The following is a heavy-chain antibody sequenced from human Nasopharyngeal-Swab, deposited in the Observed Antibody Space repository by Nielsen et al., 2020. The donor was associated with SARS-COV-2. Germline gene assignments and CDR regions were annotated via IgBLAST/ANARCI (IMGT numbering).Heavy chain of an antibody. CDR2: ISSSSSYI. CDR1: GFTFSSYS. CDR3: ARGCVFTGPSCYYCGMDV. J-gene: IGHJ6*02. Sequence: GGSLRLSCAASGFTFSSYSMNWVRQAPGKGLEWVSFISSSSSYIYYADSVKGRFTISRDNAKNSLYLQMNSLGAEDTAVYYCARGCVFTGPSCYYCGMDVWGRGTAVTVSS. V-gene: IGHV3-21*05. D-gene: IGHD3-9*01.